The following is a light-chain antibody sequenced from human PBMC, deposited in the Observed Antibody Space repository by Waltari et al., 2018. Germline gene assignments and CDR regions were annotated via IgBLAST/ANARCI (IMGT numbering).Light chain of an antibody. CDR1: ESIARN. CDR3: HQYNNWPLYT. CDR2: DAS. J-gene: IGKJ2*01. V-gene: IGKV3-15*01. Sequence: EIVLTQSPATLSLSPGERATLSCRASESIARNLAWYQQKAGQPPRLLIYDASTRAMGVPVRFTGSGSGTEFTLTISSLQSEDFAVYHCHQYNNWPLYTFGQGTRLEIK.